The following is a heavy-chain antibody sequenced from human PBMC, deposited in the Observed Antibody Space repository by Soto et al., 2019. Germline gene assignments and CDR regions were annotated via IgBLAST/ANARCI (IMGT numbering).Heavy chain of an antibody. V-gene: IGHV3-48*04. J-gene: IGHJ4*02. D-gene: IGHD6-13*01. CDR1: GFTFSSYS. Sequence: GGSLRLSCAASGFTFSSYSMNWVRQAPGKGLEWVSYISSSSTIYYADSVKGRFTISRDNAKNSLYLQMNSLRAEDTAVYYCASSGQQQPFDYWGQGTLVTVSS. CDR3: ASSGQQQPFDY. CDR2: ISSSSTI.